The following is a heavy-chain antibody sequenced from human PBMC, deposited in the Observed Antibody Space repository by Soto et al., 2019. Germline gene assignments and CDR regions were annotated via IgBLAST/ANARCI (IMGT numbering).Heavy chain of an antibody. J-gene: IGHJ4*02. D-gene: IGHD3-22*01. CDR2: ISSSGSTI. CDR3: AGYYDSSVYYSVDY. V-gene: IGHV3-11*01. Sequence: PGGSLRLSCAASGFTFSDYYMTWIRQATGKGLEWVSYISSSGSTIYYADSAKGRFTISRDNAKNSLYLQMNSLRAEDSSLDYCAGYYDSSVYYSVDYWGQGT. CDR1: GFTFSDYY.